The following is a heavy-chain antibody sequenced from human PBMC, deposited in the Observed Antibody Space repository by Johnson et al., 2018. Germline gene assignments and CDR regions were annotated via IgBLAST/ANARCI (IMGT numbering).Heavy chain of an antibody. J-gene: IGHJ3*02. Sequence: EVQLVESGGGLVKPGRSLRLSCTASGFTFSSYSMNWVRQAPGKGLEWVGRIKSKTDGGTTDYAAPVKGRFTISRDDSKNTLYLQMNSLKTEDTAVYYCTTEAGRWYDSSGYYLDAFDIWGQGTMVTVSS. D-gene: IGHD3-22*01. CDR3: TTEAGRWYDSSGYYLDAFDI. CDR2: IKSKTDGGTT. V-gene: IGHV3-15*01. CDR1: GFTFSSYS.